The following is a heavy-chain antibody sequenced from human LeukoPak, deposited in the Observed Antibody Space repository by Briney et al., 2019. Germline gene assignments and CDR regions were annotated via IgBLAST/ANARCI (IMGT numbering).Heavy chain of an antibody. D-gene: IGHD3-10*01. V-gene: IGHV4-34*01. Sequence: PSETLSLLFAFYGGSFSGYYWSWIRQPPGKGLEWIGEINHSGSTNYNPSLKSRVTISVDTSKNQFSLQLSSLTAADTAVYYCAKRGSGFYYYYYYMDVWGKGTTLTVSS. J-gene: IGHJ6*03. CDR1: GGSFSGYY. CDR2: INHSGST. CDR3: AKRGSGFYYYYYYMDV.